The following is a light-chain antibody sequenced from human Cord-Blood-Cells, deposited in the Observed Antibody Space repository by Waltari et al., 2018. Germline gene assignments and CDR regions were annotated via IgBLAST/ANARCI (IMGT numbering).Light chain of an antibody. V-gene: IGKV3-11*01. CDR2: DAS. CDR3: QQRSNWPPLT. CDR1: QSVSSY. J-gene: IGKJ4*01. Sequence: EIVLTQSQATLSLSPGERATLPCRASQSVSSYLAWNQQKPGLAPRLLNYDASNRATGVTARFSGSGSGTDFTLTISSLEPEDFAVYYCQQRSNWPPLTFGGGTKVEIK.